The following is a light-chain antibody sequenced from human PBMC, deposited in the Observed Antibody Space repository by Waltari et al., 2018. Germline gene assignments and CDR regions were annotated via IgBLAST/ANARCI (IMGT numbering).Light chain of an antibody. Sequence: QSALTQPASVSGSPGQSITISCTGTSLDFGNYDWVSWYQQHPGKVPKVVIFDVSYRPSGVSNRFSGSKSGDTASLTISGLQAEDEADYYCTSYTSSHSLVFGTGTKVTVL. CDR3: TSYTSSHSLV. J-gene: IGLJ1*01. CDR1: SLDFGNYDW. V-gene: IGLV2-14*03. CDR2: DVS.